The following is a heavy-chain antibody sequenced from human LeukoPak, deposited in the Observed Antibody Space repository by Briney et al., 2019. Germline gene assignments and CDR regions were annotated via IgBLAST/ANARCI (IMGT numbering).Heavy chain of an antibody. CDR3: AGSGYSYGLEAFDI. Sequence: SETLSLTCTVSGVSISSYYWSWIRQPPGKGLEWIGYIYYSGSTNYNPSLKSRVTISVDTSKNQFSLKLSSVTAADTAVYYCAGSGYSYGLEAFDIWGQGTMVTVSS. J-gene: IGHJ3*02. V-gene: IGHV4-59*01. CDR1: GVSISSYY. CDR2: IYYSGST. D-gene: IGHD5-18*01.